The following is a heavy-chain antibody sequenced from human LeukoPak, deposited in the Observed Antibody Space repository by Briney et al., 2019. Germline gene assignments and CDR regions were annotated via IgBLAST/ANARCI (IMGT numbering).Heavy chain of an antibody. CDR3: ARFLGYCSSTSCYDAFDI. V-gene: IGHV4-34*01. D-gene: IGHD2-2*01. Sequence: SETLSLTCTVSGGSISSYYWSWIRQPPGKGLEWIGEINHSGSTNYNPSLKSRVTISVDTSKNQFSLKLSSVTAADTAVYYCARFLGYCSSTSCYDAFDIWGQGTMVTVSS. J-gene: IGHJ3*02. CDR1: GGSISSYY. CDR2: INHSGST.